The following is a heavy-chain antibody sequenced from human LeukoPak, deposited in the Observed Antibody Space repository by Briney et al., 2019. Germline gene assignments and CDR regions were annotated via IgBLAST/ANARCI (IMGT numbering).Heavy chain of an antibody. J-gene: IGHJ4*02. CDR3: AREGYCSSTSCYYFDY. CDR2: INPNSGGT. CDR1: GYTFTGYY. Sequence: ASVKVSCKASGYTFTGYYMHWVRQAPGQGLEWMGWINPNSGGTNYAQKFQGRVTTTRDTSISTAYMELSRLRSDDTAVYYCAREGYCSSTSCYYFDYWGQGTLVTVSS. V-gene: IGHV1-2*02. D-gene: IGHD2-2*01.